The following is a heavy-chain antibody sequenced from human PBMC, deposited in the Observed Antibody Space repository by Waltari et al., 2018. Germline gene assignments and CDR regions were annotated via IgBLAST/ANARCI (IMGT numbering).Heavy chain of an antibody. Sequence: EVQLLESGGGLVQPGGSLRLSCAASGFTFSSYPMSWVRQAPGKGLEWVSAISGSGGSTYYADSVKGRFTISRDNSKNTLYLQMNSLRAEDTAVYYCASFTVSRYYFDYWGQGTLVTVSS. J-gene: IGHJ4*02. D-gene: IGHD4-17*01. V-gene: IGHV3-23*01. CDR2: ISGSGGST. CDR3: ASFTVSRYYFDY. CDR1: GFTFSSYP.